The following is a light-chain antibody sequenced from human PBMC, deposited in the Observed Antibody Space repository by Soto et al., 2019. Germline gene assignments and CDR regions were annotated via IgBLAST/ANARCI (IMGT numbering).Light chain of an antibody. V-gene: IGLV2-8*01. CDR1: SSDVGAYDY. CDR3: SSYAGSNNFVV. CDR2: EVT. J-gene: IGLJ3*02. Sequence: QSALSQPPSASGSPGQSGTISCTGTSSDVGAYDYVSWYQQYPGKAPKLMIYEVTKRPSGVPDRFSGSKSGNTASLTVSGLQAEDEADYYCSSYAGSNNFVVFGGGTKLTVL.